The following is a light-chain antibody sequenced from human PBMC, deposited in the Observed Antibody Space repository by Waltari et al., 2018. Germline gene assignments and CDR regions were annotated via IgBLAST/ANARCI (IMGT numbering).Light chain of an antibody. J-gene: IGKJ1*01. CDR2: AAS. CDR1: QSIATY. CDR3: QQSFISPWT. Sequence: DIQLTQSPSPLSASVGDRVTITCRASQSIATYLNWYQEKPGKAPKLLIFAASSLQSGVPSRFSGSGSGTGFTLSISSLQPEDFATYYCQQSFISPWTFGQGTKVEIK. V-gene: IGKV1-39*01.